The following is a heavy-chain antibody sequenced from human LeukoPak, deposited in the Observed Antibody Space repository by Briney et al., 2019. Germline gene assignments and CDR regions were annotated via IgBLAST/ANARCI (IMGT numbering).Heavy chain of an antibody. CDR1: GYTFTSYA. Sequence: ASVKVSCKASGYTFTSYAMNWVRQAPGQGLEWMGWINTNTGNPTYAQGFTGRFVFSLDTSVSTAYLQISSLKAEDTAVYYCARLRTPGYYYYYMDVWGKGPRSPSP. CDR2: INTNTGNP. D-gene: IGHD2-15*01. V-gene: IGHV7-4-1*02. J-gene: IGHJ6*03. CDR3: ARLRTPGYYYYYMDV.